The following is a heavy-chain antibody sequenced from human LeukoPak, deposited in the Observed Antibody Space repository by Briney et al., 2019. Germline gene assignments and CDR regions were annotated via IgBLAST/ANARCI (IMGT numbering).Heavy chain of an antibody. Sequence: GGSLRLSCATFGFTFSSYGMTWVRQAPGKGLEWVSTISISGGTTYYADSVKGRSSISRDNSKSTVYLQVNSLRAEDTAVYYRAKAKSYYSNYDYWGQGTLVTVSS. CDR1: GFTFSSYG. CDR2: ISISGGTT. CDR3: AKAKSYYSNYDY. J-gene: IGHJ4*02. V-gene: IGHV3-23*01. D-gene: IGHD4-11*01.